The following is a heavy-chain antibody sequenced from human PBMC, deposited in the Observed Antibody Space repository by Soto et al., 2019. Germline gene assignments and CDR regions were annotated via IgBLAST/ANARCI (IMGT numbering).Heavy chain of an antibody. CDR2: IYWNDDK. Sequence: PTLVNPTQTLTLTCTFSGFSLSTSGVGVGWIRQPPGKALEWLALIYWNDDKRHSPSLKSRLTITKDTSKNQVVLTMTNMDPVDTATYYCAHRGYSYGYFGYYYYGMDVWGQGTTVTVSS. CDR3: AHRGYSYGYFGYYYYGMDV. CDR1: GFSLSTSGVG. V-gene: IGHV2-5*01. D-gene: IGHD5-18*01. J-gene: IGHJ6*02.